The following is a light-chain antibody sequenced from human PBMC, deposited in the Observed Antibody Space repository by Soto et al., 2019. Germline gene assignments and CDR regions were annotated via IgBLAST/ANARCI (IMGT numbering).Light chain of an antibody. CDR3: SSYAGSNNYV. CDR2: EVS. CDR1: SSDVGGYNY. Sequence: QSVLTQPPSASGSPGQSVTISCTGTSSDVGGYNYVSWYQQHPGKAPKLMIYEVSKRPSGVPDRFSASKSGTTASLTVSGLQAEDEADYYCSSYAGSNNYVFGTGTKLTVI. J-gene: IGLJ1*01. V-gene: IGLV2-8*01.